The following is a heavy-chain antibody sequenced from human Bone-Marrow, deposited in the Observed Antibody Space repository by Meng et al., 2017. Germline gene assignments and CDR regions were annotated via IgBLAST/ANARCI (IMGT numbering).Heavy chain of an antibody. Sequence: GGSLRLSCAASGFTFSSYAMSWVRQAPGKGLEWVSAISGSGGSTYYADSVKGRFTISRDNSKNTLYLQMNSLRAEDTAVYYCARSLLLSGSSLLDAFDIWGQGTMVTVSS. D-gene: IGHD1-26*01. J-gene: IGHJ3*02. V-gene: IGHV3-23*01. CDR2: ISGSGGST. CDR1: GFTFSSYA. CDR3: ARSLLLSGSSLLDAFDI.